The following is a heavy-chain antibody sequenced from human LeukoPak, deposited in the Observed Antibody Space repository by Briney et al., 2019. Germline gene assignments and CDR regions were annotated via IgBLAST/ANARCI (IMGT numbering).Heavy chain of an antibody. CDR2: ISSSSSYI. D-gene: IGHD2-15*01. Sequence: GGSLRLSCAASGFTFSSYSMNWVRQAPGKGLEWVSSISSSSSYIYYADSVKGRFTISRDNAKNSLYLQMNSLRAEDTALYYCAQADCSGGSCYFDYWGQGTLVTVSS. J-gene: IGHJ4*02. CDR1: GFTFSSYS. V-gene: IGHV3-21*04. CDR3: AQADCSGGSCYFDY.